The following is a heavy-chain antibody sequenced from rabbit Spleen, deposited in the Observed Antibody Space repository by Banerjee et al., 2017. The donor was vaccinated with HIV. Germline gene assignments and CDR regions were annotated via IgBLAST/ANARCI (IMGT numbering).Heavy chain of an antibody. D-gene: IGHD1-1*01. CDR3: ARDTSSSFSTYGMDL. CDR1: GFSFSSNW. J-gene: IGHJ6*01. V-gene: IGHV1S40*01. CDR2: IDTNDGDT. Sequence: QSLEESGGGLVQPGGTLTLTCTVSGFSFSSNWICWVRQAPGKGLEWIACIDTNDGDTDYANWPKGRFTISKTSSTTVTLQMTSLTAADTATYFCARDTSSSFSTYGMDLWGPGTLVPS.